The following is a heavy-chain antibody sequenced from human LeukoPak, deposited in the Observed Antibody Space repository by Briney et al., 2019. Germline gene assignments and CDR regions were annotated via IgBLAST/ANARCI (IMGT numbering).Heavy chain of an antibody. D-gene: IGHD3-3*01. CDR2: INPSGGST. V-gene: IGHV1-46*01. J-gene: IGHJ5*02. CDR3: ARGFLEWLLYRNWFDP. CDR1: GYTFTSYY. Sequence: ASVKVSCKASGYTFTSYYMHWVRQAPGQGLEWMGIINPSGGSTSYAQKFQGRVTMTRDTSTSTVYMELSSLRSEDTAVYYCARGFLEWLLYRNWFDPWGQGTLVTVSS.